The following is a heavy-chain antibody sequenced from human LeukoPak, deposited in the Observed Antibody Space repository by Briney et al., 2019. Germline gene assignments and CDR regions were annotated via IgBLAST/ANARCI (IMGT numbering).Heavy chain of an antibody. CDR2: IYYSGST. D-gene: IGHD6-13*01. Sequence: SETLSLTCTVSGGSISSYYWSWIRQPPGKGLEWIGYIYYSGSTNYNPSLKSRVTISVDTSKNQFSLKLCSVTAADTAVYYCAREPGTGLAAAGIDYWGQGTLVTVSS. CDR3: AREPGTGLAAAGIDY. CDR1: GGSISSYY. J-gene: IGHJ4*02. V-gene: IGHV4-59*01.